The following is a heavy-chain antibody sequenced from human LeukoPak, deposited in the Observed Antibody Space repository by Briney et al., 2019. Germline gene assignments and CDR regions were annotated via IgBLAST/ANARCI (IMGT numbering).Heavy chain of an antibody. D-gene: IGHD3-10*01. CDR1: GFIFSNFA. V-gene: IGHV3-30*04. CDR3: ARDYYYGTTGSDTFDI. CDR2: ISNDGRRK. Sequence: TGGSLRLSCAASGFIFSNFAMHWVRQAPGKGLDGLGFISNDGRRKYYADPAKGQFTISRDNSKNTLYLQMNSLRTEDTAVYYCARDYYYGTTGSDTFDIWGQGTMVTVSS. J-gene: IGHJ3*02.